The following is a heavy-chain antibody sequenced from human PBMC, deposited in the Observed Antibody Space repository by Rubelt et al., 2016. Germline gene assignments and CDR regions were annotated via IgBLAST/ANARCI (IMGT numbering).Heavy chain of an antibody. D-gene: IGHD6-19*01. CDR1: GGAISSGY. Sequence: QLQLQESGPGLVKPSETLSLTCIVSGGAISSGYWGWIRQPPGKGLEWIGYIYYTGSTNYNPSLKSRVTISVDTSKNQFSLTLNSVTAADTAVYYCARGGGYSSGWLAWGQGTLVTVSS. J-gene: IGHJ4*02. CDR3: ARGGGYSSGWLA. CDR2: IYYTGST. V-gene: IGHV4-59*01.